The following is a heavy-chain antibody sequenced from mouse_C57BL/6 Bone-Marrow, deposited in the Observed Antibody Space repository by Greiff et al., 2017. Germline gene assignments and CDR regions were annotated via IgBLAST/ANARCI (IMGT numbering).Heavy chain of an antibody. J-gene: IGHJ2*01. CDR2: IDPENGDT. CDR3: TTGGSSYHYFDY. V-gene: IGHV14-4*01. D-gene: IGHD1-1*01. CDR1: GFNIKDDY. Sequence: VQLKQSGAELVRPGASVKLSCTASGFNIKDDYMHWVKQRPEQGLEWIGWIDPENGDTEYASKFQGKATITADTSSNTAYLQLSSLTSEDTAVYYCTTGGSSYHYFDYWGQGTTLTVSS.